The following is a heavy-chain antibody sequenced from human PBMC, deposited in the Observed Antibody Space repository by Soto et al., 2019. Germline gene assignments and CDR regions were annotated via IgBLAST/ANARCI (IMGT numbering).Heavy chain of an antibody. J-gene: IGHJ4*02. CDR1: GYTFTSYP. V-gene: IGHV1-3*01. CDR2: INAGNGNT. CDR3: ARDLGGWTDY. D-gene: IGHD6-19*01. Sequence: QVQLVQSGAEVKKPGASVKVSCKASGYTFTSYPMHWVRQAPGQRLEWMGWINAGNGNTKYSEKFQGRVTITRDTSASTAYMELSSLRSEDTTVYYCARDLGGWTDYWGQGTLVTVSS.